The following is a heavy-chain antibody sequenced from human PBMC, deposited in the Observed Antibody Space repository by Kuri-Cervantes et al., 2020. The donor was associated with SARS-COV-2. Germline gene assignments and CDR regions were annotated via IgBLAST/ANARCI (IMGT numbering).Heavy chain of an antibody. D-gene: IGHD6-6*01. CDR3: ARDVIAARPSRGAFDI. CDR1: GFTFSDYE. CDR2: ISISGSTI. Sequence: GGSLRLSCAASGFTFSDYEMNWVRQAPGKGLEWVSYISISGSTIYYADSVKGRFTISRDNAKNSLYLQMNSLRAEDTAVYYCARDVIAARPSRGAFDIWGQGTMVTVSS. V-gene: IGHV3-48*03. J-gene: IGHJ3*02.